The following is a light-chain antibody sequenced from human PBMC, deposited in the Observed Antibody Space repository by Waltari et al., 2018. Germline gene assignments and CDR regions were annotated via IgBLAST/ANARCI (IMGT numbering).Light chain of an antibody. Sequence: ILMTQSPDSLAVSLGERATINCMSSQSVLYSSNNLNYLAWYQQKPGQPPKLLLYWASTRESGVPDRFSGSGSETDFTLTISSLQAEDVAVYFCQQFYSTPITIGQGTRLEI. CDR1: QSVLYSSNNLNY. V-gene: IGKV4-1*01. J-gene: IGKJ5*01. CDR3: QQFYSTPIT. CDR2: WAS.